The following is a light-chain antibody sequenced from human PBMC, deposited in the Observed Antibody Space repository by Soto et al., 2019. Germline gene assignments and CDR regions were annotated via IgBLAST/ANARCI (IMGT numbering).Light chain of an antibody. CDR3: QQYATSPRA. Sequence: ENVLTQSPGTLSLSPGERATLSCRANQTVSNNYFAWYQHKPGQAPRLLIYDASTRASGIPDRFSGSGSGTDFTLTISRLEPEDFAVYYCQQYATSPRAFGQGTKVDMK. CDR2: DAS. V-gene: IGKV3-20*01. J-gene: IGKJ1*01. CDR1: QTVSNNY.